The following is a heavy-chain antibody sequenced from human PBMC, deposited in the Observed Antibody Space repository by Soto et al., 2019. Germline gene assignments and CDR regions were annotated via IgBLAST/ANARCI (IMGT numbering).Heavy chain of an antibody. Sequence: QVQLVQSGAEVKKPGASLKVSCKASGYTFISYAMHWVRQAPGQRLEWMGWISAGNGYTKYSQKFQGRLIITRDTSASTAYMELSSLRSEDTAVYYCARDGPQEDWYFDLWGRGTLVTVSS. J-gene: IGHJ2*01. CDR2: ISAGNGYT. CDR3: ARDGPQEDWYFDL. CDR1: GYTFISYA. V-gene: IGHV1-3*01.